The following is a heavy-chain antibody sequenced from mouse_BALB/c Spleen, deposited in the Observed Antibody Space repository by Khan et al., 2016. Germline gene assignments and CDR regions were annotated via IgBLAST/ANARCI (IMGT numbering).Heavy chain of an antibody. CDR3: SRGGYDYEFAY. J-gene: IGHJ3*01. V-gene: IGHV14-3*02. D-gene: IGHD2-4*01. CDR2: IDPANGNT. Sequence: VQLKQSGAELVKPGASVKLSCTVSGFNIKDTYMHWVNQRPEQGLEWIGRIDPANGNTKYDPKFQDKATITADTSSNTAYLQLSSLTSEDTAVYYCSRGGYDYEFAYWGQGTLVTVSA. CDR1: GFNIKDTY.